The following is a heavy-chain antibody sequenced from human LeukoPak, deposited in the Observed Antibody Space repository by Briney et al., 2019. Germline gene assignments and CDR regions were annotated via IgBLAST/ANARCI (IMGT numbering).Heavy chain of an antibody. CDR1: GFTFSNYV. J-gene: IGHJ4*02. CDR2: ISGSGDST. Sequence: GGSLRLSCAASGFTFSNYVMSWVRQAPGKGLEWVSGISGSGDSTYYADSVKGRFTISRDNSKNTLYLQMNSLRVEDTAAYYCAKVRAPSGWFNSDYWGQGTLVTVCS. CDR3: AKVRAPSGWFNSDY. D-gene: IGHD6-19*01. V-gene: IGHV3-23*01.